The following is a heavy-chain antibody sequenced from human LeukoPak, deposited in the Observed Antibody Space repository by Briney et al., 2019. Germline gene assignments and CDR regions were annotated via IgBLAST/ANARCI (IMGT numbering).Heavy chain of an antibody. V-gene: IGHV4-34*01. CDR1: GGSFSGYY. D-gene: IGHD3-3*01. Sequence: SETLSLTCAVYGGSFSGYYWSWIRQPPGKGLEWIGEINHSGSTNYNPSLKSRVTISVDTSKNQFSLKLSSVTAADTAVYYCAGGKSIRFLEWLFFDYWGQGTLVTVSS. CDR2: INHSGST. J-gene: IGHJ4*02. CDR3: AGGKSIRFLEWLFFDY.